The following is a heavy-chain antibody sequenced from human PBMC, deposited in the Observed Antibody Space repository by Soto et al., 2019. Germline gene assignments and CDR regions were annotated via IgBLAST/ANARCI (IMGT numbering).Heavy chain of an antibody. D-gene: IGHD2-21*02. Sequence: LGGSLRLSCAASGFTFSSYAMHWVRQAPGKGLEWVAVISYDGSNKYYADSVKGRFTISRDNSKNTLYLQMNSLRAEDTAVYYCASGGMVVTAIPLDYWGQGTLVTVSS. J-gene: IGHJ4*02. CDR3: ASGGMVVTAIPLDY. CDR2: ISYDGSNK. CDR1: GFTFSSYA. V-gene: IGHV3-30-3*01.